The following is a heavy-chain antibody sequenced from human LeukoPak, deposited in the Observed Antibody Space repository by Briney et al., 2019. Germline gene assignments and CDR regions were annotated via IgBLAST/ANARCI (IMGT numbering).Heavy chain of an antibody. CDR3: ARAWPLQSYYYDSSGYLDY. CDR2: INPSGGST. CDR1: GYTFTSYY. V-gene: IGHV1-46*01. Sequence: GASVKVSCKASGYTFTSYYMHWVRQAPGQGLEWMGIINPSGGSTSYAQKFQGRVTMTRDMSTSTVYMELSSLRSEDTAVYYCARAWPLQSYYYDSSGYLDYWGQGTLVTVSS. D-gene: IGHD3-22*01. J-gene: IGHJ4*02.